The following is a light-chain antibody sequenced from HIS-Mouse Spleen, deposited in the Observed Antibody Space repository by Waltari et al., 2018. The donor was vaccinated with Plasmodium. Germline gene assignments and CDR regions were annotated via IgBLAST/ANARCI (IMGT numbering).Light chain of an antibody. CDR3: QQYDNLPPLFT. V-gene: IGKV1-33*01. CDR1: QDISNY. J-gene: IGKJ3*01. Sequence: DIQMTQSPSSLSASVGDRVTITCQASQDISNYLNWYQHKPGKAPKLLIYEASNLETGVPSRFSGSGSGTDFTFTISSLQPKDIATYYCQQYDNLPPLFTFGPGTKVDIK. CDR2: EAS.